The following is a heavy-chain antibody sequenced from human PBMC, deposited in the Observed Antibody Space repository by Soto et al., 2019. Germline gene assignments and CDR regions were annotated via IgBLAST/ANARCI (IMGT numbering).Heavy chain of an antibody. Sequence: EVQLLASGGGVVQPGGSRRLSCAASGFTFRSYAMSWVRQAPGKWLYWVSVSSGSGCSTYYADSVKGRFTFSRANSPSTLSLHMNSFRAGYTAGYSCARDRRGYRYGVPFYPWGQGTLVTVSS. V-gene: IGHV3-23*01. D-gene: IGHD5-18*01. CDR2: SSGSGCST. J-gene: IGHJ5*01. CDR3: ARDRRGYRYGVPFYP. CDR1: GFTFRSYA.